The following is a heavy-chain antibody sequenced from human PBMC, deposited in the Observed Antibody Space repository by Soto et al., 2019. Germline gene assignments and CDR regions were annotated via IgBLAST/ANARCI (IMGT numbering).Heavy chain of an antibody. CDR3: ARGFLEWLSTKFDY. Sequence: LRLSCAASGFTFSSYSMNWVRQAPGKGLEWVSSISSSSSYIYYADSVKGRFTISRDNAKNSLYLQMNSLRAEDTAVYYCARGFLEWLSTKFDYWGQGTLVTVSS. CDR1: GFTFSSYS. CDR2: ISSSSSYI. V-gene: IGHV3-21*01. D-gene: IGHD3-3*01. J-gene: IGHJ4*02.